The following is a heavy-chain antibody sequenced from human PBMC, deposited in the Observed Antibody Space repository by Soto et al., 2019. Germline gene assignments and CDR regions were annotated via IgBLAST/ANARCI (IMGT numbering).Heavy chain of an antibody. V-gene: IGHV3-64D*08. CDR1: GFTFSSCA. D-gene: IGHD3-3*01. J-gene: IGHJ4*01. CDR3: VKGRYDGFWRGQY. Sequence: GGSLRLSCSASGFTFSSCALHWVRQAPGKGLEYVSAITSKGGRTYYADSVKGRFTISRDNSKNTLYLQMSGLRAEDTAVYYCVKGRYDGFWRGQYRAQGTPVTVSS. CDR2: ITSKGGRT.